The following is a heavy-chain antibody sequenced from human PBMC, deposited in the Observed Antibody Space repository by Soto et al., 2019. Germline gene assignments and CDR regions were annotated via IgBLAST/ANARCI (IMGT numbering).Heavy chain of an antibody. CDR2: ISNTGST. J-gene: IGHJ4*02. V-gene: IGHV3-53*01. Sequence: VGSLRLSCVASGFTVSNNYMSWVRQAPGRGLEWVSAISNTGSTYYAGSVKGRSTISRDSSTNTLYLEVNSLRADDTAVYYCAKVNVVVVAATFEYEYYFDYWGQGTLVTVS. CDR1: GFTVSNNY. D-gene: IGHD2-15*01. CDR3: AKVNVVVVAATFEYEYYFDY.